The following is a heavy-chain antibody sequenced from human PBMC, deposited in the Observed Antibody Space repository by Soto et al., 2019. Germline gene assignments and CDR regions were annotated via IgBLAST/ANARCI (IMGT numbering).Heavy chain of an antibody. CDR2: IGTAGDT. V-gene: IGHV3-13*01. Sequence: GGSLRLSCAASGFTFSSYDMHWVRQATGKGLEWVSAIGTAGDTYYPGSVKGRFTISRENAKNSLYLQMNSLRAGDTAVYYCVKAAYGANPNSYSSARDVWGQGTTVTVSS. D-gene: IGHD3-10*01. CDR3: VKAAYGANPNSYSSARDV. CDR1: GFTFSSYD. J-gene: IGHJ6*02.